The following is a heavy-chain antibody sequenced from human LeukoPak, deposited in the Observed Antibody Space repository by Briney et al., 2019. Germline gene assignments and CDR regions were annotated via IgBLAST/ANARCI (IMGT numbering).Heavy chain of an antibody. J-gene: IGHJ6*02. CDR3: ARDGQLVLYYYYGMDV. D-gene: IGHD6-13*01. CDR2: ISAYNGNT. Sequence: ASVKVSCKASGYTFTSYGISWVGRAPGQGLEGMGWISAYNGNTNYAQTLQGRVTMTTDTSTSTAYMELRSLRSDDTAVYYCARDGQLVLYYYYGMDVWGQGTTVTVSS. CDR1: GYTFTSYG. V-gene: IGHV1-18*01.